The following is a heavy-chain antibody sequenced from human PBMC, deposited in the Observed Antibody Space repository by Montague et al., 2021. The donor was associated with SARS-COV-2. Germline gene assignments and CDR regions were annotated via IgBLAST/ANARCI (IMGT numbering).Heavy chain of an antibody. CDR1: GGSFSGYY. V-gene: IGHV4-34*01. Sequence: SETLSLTCAAYGGSFSGYYWSWFRQPPGKGLEWIGEINHSGSTNYNPSLKSRVTISVDTSKNQFSLKLSSVTAADTAVYYCTREGYQVLWSDYYYYGMDVWGQGTTVTVSS. CDR2: INHSGST. J-gene: IGHJ6*02. D-gene: IGHD2-2*01. CDR3: TREGYQVLWSDYYYYGMDV.